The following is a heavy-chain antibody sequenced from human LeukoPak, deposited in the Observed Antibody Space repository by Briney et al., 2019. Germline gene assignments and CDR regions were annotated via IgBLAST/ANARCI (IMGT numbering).Heavy chain of an antibody. CDR1: GGSISSSHW. D-gene: IGHD4-17*01. CDR2: IYHSGST. V-gene: IGHV4-4*02. Sequence: SGTLSLTRAVSGGSISSSHWWSWVRQPPGKGLDWIGEIYHSGSTNYNPSLNGRVTMSVDKSKNQFSLRLASVTAADTAVYYCARSRYGDLDFWGQGTLVTVSS. J-gene: IGHJ4*02. CDR3: ARSRYGDLDF.